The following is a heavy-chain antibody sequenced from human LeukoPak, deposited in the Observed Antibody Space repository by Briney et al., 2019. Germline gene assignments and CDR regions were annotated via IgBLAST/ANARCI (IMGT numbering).Heavy chain of an antibody. CDR1: GFAFTDFT. CDR2: VSPSSSYK. J-gene: IGHJ4*02. CDR3: AKSSGSSWGVAAAVTFDY. V-gene: IGHV3-21*03. D-gene: IGHD6-13*01. Sequence: PGGSLRLSCGGSGFAFTDFTMNWVRQAPGKGLEWVSSVSPSSSYKTYADSVAGRFTISRDNAKNSLYLQMNTLRAEDTAVYYCAKSSGSSWGVAAAVTFDYWGQGTLVTVSS.